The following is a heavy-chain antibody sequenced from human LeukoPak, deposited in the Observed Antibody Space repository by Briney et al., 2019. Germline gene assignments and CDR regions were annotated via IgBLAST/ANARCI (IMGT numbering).Heavy chain of an antibody. V-gene: IGHV4-59*01. CDR2: IYDSGST. CDR3: ARGGSYLGHCDY. D-gene: IGHD1-26*01. CDR1: GGSISSYY. Sequence: SETLSLTCTVSGGSISSYYWSWIRQPPGKGLEWIGYIYDSGSTNYNPSLKSRVTISVDTSKNKFSLKLSSVTAADTAVYYCARGGSYLGHCDYWGQGSLVTVSS. J-gene: IGHJ4*02.